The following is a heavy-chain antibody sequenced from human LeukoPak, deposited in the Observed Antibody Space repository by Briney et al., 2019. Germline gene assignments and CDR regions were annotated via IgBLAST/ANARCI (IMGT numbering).Heavy chain of an antibody. CDR1: GFTFSSYW. CDR2: INSDGSST. J-gene: IGHJ6*03. D-gene: IGHD6-19*01. V-gene: IGHV3-74*01. Sequence: PGGSLRLSCAASGFTFSSYWMHWVRQAPGKGLVWVSRINSDGSSTSYADSVKGRFTISRDNAKNTLYLQMNGLRAEDTAVYYCASRGYSSGWYYYYYYMDVWGKGTTVTVSS. CDR3: ASRGYSSGWYYYYYYMDV.